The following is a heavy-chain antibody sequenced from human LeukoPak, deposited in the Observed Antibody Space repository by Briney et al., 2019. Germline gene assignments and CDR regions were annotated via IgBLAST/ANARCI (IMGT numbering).Heavy chain of an antibody. D-gene: IGHD2-2*01. CDR2: ISAYNGNI. J-gene: IGHJ6*03. Sequence: ASVKVSCKASGYTFRSYGISWVRQAPGQGLVWMGWISAYNGNIIYAQKLQGRVTMTTDTYTSTAYMELRSLRSNDTADYYCGAGEYQADSYSYFKDDWGRGIAVTVSS. V-gene: IGHV1-18*01. CDR3: GAGEYQADSYSYFKDD. CDR1: GYTFRSYG.